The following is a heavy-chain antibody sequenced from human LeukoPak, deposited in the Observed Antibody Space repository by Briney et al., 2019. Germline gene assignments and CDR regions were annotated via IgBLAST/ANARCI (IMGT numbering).Heavy chain of an antibody. CDR3: PRRGFEMATTSRAFDI. Sequence: SGYSFRDDWIAWLRHTPGKVLKSMGFICPGASRTMHTPSFQGQDNMSVDKSITTAYLQWSRLKAPDTAIYYCPRRGFEMATTSRAFDIWGPGTMVTVSS. CDR1: GYSFRDDW. J-gene: IGHJ3*02. D-gene: IGHD5-24*01. V-gene: IGHV5-51*01. CDR2: ICPGASRT.